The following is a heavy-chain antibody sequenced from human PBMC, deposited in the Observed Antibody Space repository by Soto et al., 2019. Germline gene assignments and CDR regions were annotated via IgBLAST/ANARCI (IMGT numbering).Heavy chain of an antibody. CDR2: INHLETT. D-gene: IGHD1-26*01. Sequence: SETLSLTCTVSGASITFGGYSWSWIRQTPGKGLEWIGYINHLETTFYNPSFESRLTLSIDRAKNQFSLKLHSMSAADRAVYFWARGGGSDSCDYWGQGILVTVSS. CDR1: GASITFGGYS. V-gene: IGHV4-30-2*01. CDR3: ARGGGSDSCDY. J-gene: IGHJ4*02.